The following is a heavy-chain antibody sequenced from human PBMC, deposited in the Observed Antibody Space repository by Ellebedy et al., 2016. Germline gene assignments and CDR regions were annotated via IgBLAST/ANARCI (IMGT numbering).Heavy chain of an antibody. Sequence: GGSLRLSCAASGFTFSTYVMHWVRQTPGKGLEWVAVISYDGSNKYHAESVRGRFTISRDNSKNTLYLQMNSLTAEDTAVYYCARDGTGIFNYGYFHYWGQGTLVTVSS. CDR1: GFTFSTYV. J-gene: IGHJ1*01. CDR2: ISYDGSNK. CDR3: ARDGTGIFNYGYFHY. V-gene: IGHV3-30-3*01. D-gene: IGHD1-7*01.